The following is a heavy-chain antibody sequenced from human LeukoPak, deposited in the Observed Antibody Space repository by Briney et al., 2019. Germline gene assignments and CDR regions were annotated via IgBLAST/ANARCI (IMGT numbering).Heavy chain of an antibody. J-gene: IGHJ4*02. CDR2: INHSGST. D-gene: IGHD5/OR15-5a*01. CDR1: GGSFSGYY. Sequence: SETLSLTCAVYGGSFSGYYWSWIRQPPGKGLEWIGEINHSGSTNYNPSLKSRVTISVDTSKNQFSLKLSSVTAADTAVYYCAGHLRWWDYWGQGTLVTVSS. CDR3: AGHLRWWDY. V-gene: IGHV4-34*01.